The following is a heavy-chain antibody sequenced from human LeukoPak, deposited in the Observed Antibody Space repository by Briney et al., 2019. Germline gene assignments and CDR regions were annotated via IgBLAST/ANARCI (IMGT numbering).Heavy chain of an antibody. Sequence: PSETLSLTCTVSGGSISSYYWSWIRQPPGKGLEWIGYIYYSGSTNYNPSLKSRVTISVDTSKNQFSLKLSSVTAADTAVYYCARDGRQTGPEFDYWGQGTLVTVSS. D-gene: IGHD3/OR15-3a*01. V-gene: IGHV4-59*01. CDR3: ARDGRQTGPEFDY. CDR2: IYYSGST. CDR1: GGSISSYY. J-gene: IGHJ4*02.